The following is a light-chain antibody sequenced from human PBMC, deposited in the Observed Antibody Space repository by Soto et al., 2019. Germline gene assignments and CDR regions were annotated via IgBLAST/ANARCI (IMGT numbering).Light chain of an antibody. CDR1: QSVSSSY. J-gene: IGKJ1*01. V-gene: IGKV3-20*01. CDR2: GAS. CDR3: QQDGSSPWT. Sequence: EIVLTQPPGTLSLSPGERATLSCRASQSVSSSYLAWYQQKPGQAPRLLIYGASSRATGIPDRFSGSGSGTDFTLTISRLEPEDFAVYYCQQDGSSPWTFGQGTKVDIK.